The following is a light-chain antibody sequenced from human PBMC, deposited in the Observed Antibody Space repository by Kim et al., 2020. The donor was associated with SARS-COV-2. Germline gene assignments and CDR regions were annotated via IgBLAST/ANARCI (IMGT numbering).Light chain of an antibody. CDR3: QQYDNLVYS. V-gene: IGKV1-33*01. J-gene: IGKJ2*03. CDR2: DAS. CDR1: QDISNY. Sequence: SASVGDRVTITCQASQDISNYLNWYQQKPGKAPKRLIYDASNLETGVPSRFSGSGSGTDFTFTINSLQPEDIATYYCQQYDNLVYSFGQGTKLEI.